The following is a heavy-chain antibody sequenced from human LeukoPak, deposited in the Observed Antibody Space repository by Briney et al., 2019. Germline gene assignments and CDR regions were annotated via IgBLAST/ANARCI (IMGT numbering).Heavy chain of an antibody. CDR3: ASATLRCSGGSCYEMDV. J-gene: IGHJ6*04. Sequence: SVKVSCKASGGTFSSYVISWVRQAPGQGLEWMGGIIPIFGTPNYAQKFQGRVTITADKSTSTAYMELSSLRSEDTAVYYCASATLRCSGGSCYEMDVWGEGTTVTVSS. V-gene: IGHV1-69*06. CDR2: IIPIFGTP. D-gene: IGHD2-15*01. CDR1: GGTFSSYV.